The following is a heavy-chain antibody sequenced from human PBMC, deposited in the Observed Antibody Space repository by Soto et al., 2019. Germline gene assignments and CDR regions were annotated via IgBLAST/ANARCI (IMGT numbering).Heavy chain of an antibody. CDR3: AKDRDYPRDYFHY. CDR2: VSPNGQGI. Sequence: PGGSLRLSCAASGFTLGRYGMSWVRQAPGKGLEWVSAVSPNGQGIYYADSVRGRFTISRDFPKNTVFLHMDSLRAEDTAVYYCAKDRDYPRDYFHYWGQGTLVTVSS. J-gene: IGHJ4*02. V-gene: IGHV3-23*01. D-gene: IGHD3-10*01. CDR1: GFTLGRYG.